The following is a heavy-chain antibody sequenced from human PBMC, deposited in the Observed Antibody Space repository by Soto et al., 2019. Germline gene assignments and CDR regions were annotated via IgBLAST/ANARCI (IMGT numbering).Heavy chain of an antibody. Sequence: GGSRLSCAASGFTFGSYAMTWVRQAPGKGLEWVSSTSASGGTTYYADSVKGRFTISRDNSKNMLYLEMNSLRAEDTAVYYCAKAKYSSSWWAVDYWGQGTLVTVSS. CDR1: GFTFGSYA. V-gene: IGHV3-23*01. J-gene: IGHJ4*02. CDR2: TSASGGTT. D-gene: IGHD6-13*01. CDR3: AKAKYSSSWWAVDY.